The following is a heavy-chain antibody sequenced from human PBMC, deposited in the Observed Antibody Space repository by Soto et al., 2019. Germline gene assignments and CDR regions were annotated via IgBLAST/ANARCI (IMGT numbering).Heavy chain of an antibody. V-gene: IGHV6-1*01. Sequence: SQTLSRSCDISVDSVSSSSAAWNWTRESPSRGLEWLGRTYYRSKWYNDYAVSVKSRITINPDTSKNQFSLQLNSVTPEDTAVYYCARAKTTPPHFNWFDPWVQGTLVTVSS. CDR3: ARAKTTPPHFNWFDP. CDR1: VDSVSSSSAA. CDR2: TYYRSKWYN. J-gene: IGHJ5*02.